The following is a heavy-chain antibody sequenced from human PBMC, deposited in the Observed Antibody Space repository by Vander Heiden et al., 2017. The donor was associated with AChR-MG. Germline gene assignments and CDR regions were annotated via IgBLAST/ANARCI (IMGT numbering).Heavy chain of an antibody. J-gene: IGHJ6*02. V-gene: IGHV3-48*02. CDR3: AKGLDG. Sequence: EVQLVESGGGLVQPGGSLRLSCAASGFTFSSSSMNWVRQAPGKGLEWVSYISSGSSTTYYSDSVKGRFTISRDNAKSLLYLQMDSLRDEDTATYYCAKGLDGWGQGTTVTVSS. CDR1: GFTFSSSS. CDR2: ISSGSSTT.